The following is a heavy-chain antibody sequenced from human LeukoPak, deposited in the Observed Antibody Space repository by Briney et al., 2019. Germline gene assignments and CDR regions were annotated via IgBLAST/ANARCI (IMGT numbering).Heavy chain of an antibody. J-gene: IGHJ6*04. D-gene: IGHD3-22*01. V-gene: IGHV3-11*01. Sequence: PGGSLRLSCAASGFTFSAYYMSWIRQAPGKGLEWVSYICSSGSTIYHADSVKGRFTISRDNAKNSLYLQMNSLRAEDTAVYYCARDHRAYYYDSSGYSMDVWGKGTTVTIPS. CDR2: ICSSGSTI. CDR3: ARDHRAYYYDSSGYSMDV. CDR1: GFTFSAYY.